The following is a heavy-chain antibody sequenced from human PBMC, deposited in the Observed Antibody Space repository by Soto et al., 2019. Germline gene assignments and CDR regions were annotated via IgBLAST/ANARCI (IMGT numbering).Heavy chain of an antibody. D-gene: IGHD1-26*01. J-gene: IGHJ4*02. Sequence: EVQLVESGGGLVKPGGSLRLSCAASGFTFSSYNMNWVRQAPGKGLEWVSSISSSRSYIYYAESVKGRFTISRDNAKNSLYLQMNSLRAEDTAVYYCARGFRWEQYYFDYWGQGTLVTVSS. CDR3: ARGFRWEQYYFDY. V-gene: IGHV3-21*01. CDR2: ISSSRSYI. CDR1: GFTFSSYN.